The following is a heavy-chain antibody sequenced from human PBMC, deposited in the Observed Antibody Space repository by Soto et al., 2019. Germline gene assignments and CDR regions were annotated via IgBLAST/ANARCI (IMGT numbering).Heavy chain of an antibody. CDR2: FNPTSGST. D-gene: IGHD6-13*01. CDR1: GYTFINYY. CDR3: AGDLAAGDY. J-gene: IGHJ4*02. V-gene: IGHV1-46*01. Sequence: QVQLVQSGAEVKKPGASVKLSCRDSGYTFINYYIHWVRQAPGQGLEWMGIFNPTSGSTNYAQKFQGRVTLTMDTSTRTVYMELSSLRVDDTAVYYCAGDLAAGDYWGQGTLVTVSS.